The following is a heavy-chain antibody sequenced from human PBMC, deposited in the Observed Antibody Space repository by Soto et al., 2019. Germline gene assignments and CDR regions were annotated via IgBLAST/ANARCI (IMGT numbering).Heavy chain of an antibody. Sequence: ASVKVSFNASGSTFGGYYMHWVRQAPGQGLEWVGWINPNSGGTNYAQKFQGRVTMTRDTSISTAYMELSRLRSDDTAVYYCAREGGFRYDSSGYYYWGQGTLVNVSS. V-gene: IGHV1-2*02. CDR3: AREGGFRYDSSGYYY. CDR1: GSTFGGYY. J-gene: IGHJ4*02. CDR2: INPNSGGT. D-gene: IGHD3-22*01.